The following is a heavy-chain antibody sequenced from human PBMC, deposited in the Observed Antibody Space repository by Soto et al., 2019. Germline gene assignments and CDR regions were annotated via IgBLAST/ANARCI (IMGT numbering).Heavy chain of an antibody. V-gene: IGHV3-23*01. CDR1: GFTFSSYA. CDR3: AKVGWSPVNAFDI. CDR2: VSPSGTNT. J-gene: IGHJ3*02. Sequence: QVMESGGDLVQPGGSLRLSCAVSGFTFSSYAMSWVRQAPGKGPEWVSAVSPSGTNTYYADSVKGRFTISRDNSKNTRYLQMTSLRAEDTAVYFCAKVGWSPVNAFDIWGQGTMVTVSS. D-gene: IGHD4-17*01.